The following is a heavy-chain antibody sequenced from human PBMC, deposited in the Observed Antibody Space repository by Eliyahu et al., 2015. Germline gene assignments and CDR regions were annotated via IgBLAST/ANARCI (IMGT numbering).Heavy chain of an antibody. J-gene: IGHJ6*02. Sequence: GTFSSYAISWVRQAPGQGLEWMGGIIPIFGTANYAQKFQGRVTITADESTSTAYMELSSLRSEDTAVYYCATGQQQLALDGMDVWGQGTTVTVSS. CDR2: IIPIFGTA. D-gene: IGHD6-13*01. V-gene: IGHV1-69*01. CDR1: GTFSSYA. CDR3: ATGQQQLALDGMDV.